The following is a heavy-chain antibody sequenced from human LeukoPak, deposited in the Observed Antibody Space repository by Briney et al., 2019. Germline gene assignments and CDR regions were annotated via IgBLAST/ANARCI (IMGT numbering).Heavy chain of an antibody. Sequence: VKPSETLSLTCTVSGGSISSSSYYWGWIRQPPGKGLEWIGSIYYSGSTYYNPSLKSRVTISVDTSKNQFSLKLSSVTAADTAVYYCARLERVADDFDYWGQGTLVTVSS. CDR2: IYYSGST. J-gene: IGHJ4*02. V-gene: IGHV4-39*01. CDR1: GGSISSSSYY. CDR3: ARLERVADDFDY. D-gene: IGHD2-15*01.